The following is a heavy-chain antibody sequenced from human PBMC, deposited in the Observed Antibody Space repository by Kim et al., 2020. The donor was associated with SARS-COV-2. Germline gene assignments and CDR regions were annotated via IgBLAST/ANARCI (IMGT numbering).Heavy chain of an antibody. Sequence: SSVNGRFTISRDDSKNSVYLQMNSLNIEDTALYHCARGLPDSTDYFYFDLWGRGTLVTVSS. J-gene: IGHJ2*01. CDR3: ARGLPDSTDYFYFDL. V-gene: IGHV3-72*01. D-gene: IGHD3-22*01.